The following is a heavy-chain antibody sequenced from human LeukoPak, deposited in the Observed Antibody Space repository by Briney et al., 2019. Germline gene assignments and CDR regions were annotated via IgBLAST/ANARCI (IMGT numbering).Heavy chain of an antibody. V-gene: IGHV3-30*02. J-gene: IGHJ4*02. CDR2: IRDDGSNK. D-gene: IGHD3-10*01. Sequence: GGSLRLSCAASGFTFSSYGMHWVRQAPGKGLEWVASIRDDGSNKYYADSVKGRFTISRDNSKNTLYLQMNSLRGEDTAVYYCAKGLFLYGSGTYDYFDYWGQGTLVTVSS. CDR1: GFTFSSYG. CDR3: AKGLFLYGSGTYDYFDY.